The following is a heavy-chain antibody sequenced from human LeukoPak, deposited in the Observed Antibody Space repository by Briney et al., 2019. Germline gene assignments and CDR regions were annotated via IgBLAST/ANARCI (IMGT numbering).Heavy chain of an antibody. V-gene: IGHV4-31*03. D-gene: IGHD3-3*01. J-gene: IGHJ5*02. CDR1: GGSISSGGYY. Sequence: SQTLSLTCTVSGGSISSGGYYWSWIRQHPGKGLEWIGYIYYSGSTYYNPSLKSRVTISVDTSKNQFSLKLSSVTAADTAVYYCARKYTPAGDTIFGVVSRFDPRGQGTLVTVSS. CDR3: ARKYTPAGDTIFGVVSRFDP. CDR2: IYYSGST.